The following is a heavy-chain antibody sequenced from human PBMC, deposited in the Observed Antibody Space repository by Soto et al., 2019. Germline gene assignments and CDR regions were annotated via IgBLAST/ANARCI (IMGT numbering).Heavy chain of an antibody. CDR1: GGSISSGDYY. Sequence: KTSETLSLTCTVSGGSISSGDYYWSWIRQPPGKGLEWIGYIYYSGSTYYNPSLKSRVTISVDTSKNQFSLKLSSVTAADTAVYYCARANGYSSSYYYGMDVWGQGTTVTVSS. V-gene: IGHV4-30-4*01. CDR2: IYYSGST. CDR3: ARANGYSSSYYYGMDV. J-gene: IGHJ6*02. D-gene: IGHD6-6*01.